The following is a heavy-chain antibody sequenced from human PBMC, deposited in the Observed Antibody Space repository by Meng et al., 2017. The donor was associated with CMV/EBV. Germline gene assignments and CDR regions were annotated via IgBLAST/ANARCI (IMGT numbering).Heavy chain of an antibody. CDR2: IIPIFGTA. V-gene: IGHV1-69*05. CDR3: TTVLVLEQPYYYYYGMDV. Sequence: SVKVSCKASGGTFSSYAISWVRQAPGQGLEWMGGIIPIFGTANYAQKFQGRVTITTDESTSTAYMELSSLRSEDTAVYYCTTVLVLEQPYYYYYGMDVWGQGTTVTVSS. CDR1: GGTFSSYA. D-gene: IGHD1/OR15-1a*01. J-gene: IGHJ6*02.